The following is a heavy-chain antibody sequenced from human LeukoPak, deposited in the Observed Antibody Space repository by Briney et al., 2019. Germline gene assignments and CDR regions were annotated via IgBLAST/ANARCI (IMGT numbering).Heavy chain of an antibody. CDR2: ISYDGSNK. V-gene: IGHV3-30*04. Sequence: GRSLRLSCAASGFTFSSYAMHWVRQAPGKGLEWVAVISYDGSNKYYADSVKGRFTISRDNSKNTLYLQMNSLRAEDTAVYYCARDQEVRGAFDYWGQGTLVTVSS. CDR1: GFTFSSYA. D-gene: IGHD3-10*01. J-gene: IGHJ4*02. CDR3: ARDQEVRGAFDY.